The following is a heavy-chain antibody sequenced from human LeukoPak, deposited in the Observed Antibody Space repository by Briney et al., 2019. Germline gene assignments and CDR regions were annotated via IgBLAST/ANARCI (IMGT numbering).Heavy chain of an antibody. V-gene: IGHV4-4*02. Sequence: PSETLSLTCAVSGGSISSSNWWSWVRQPPGKGLEWIGEIYHSGSTNYNPSLKSRVTISVDKSKNQFSLKLSSVTAADTAVYYCARMEGWEQHAFDYWGQGTLVTVSS. D-gene: IGHD1-26*01. CDR2: IYHSGST. J-gene: IGHJ4*02. CDR3: ARMEGWEQHAFDY. CDR1: GGSISSSNW.